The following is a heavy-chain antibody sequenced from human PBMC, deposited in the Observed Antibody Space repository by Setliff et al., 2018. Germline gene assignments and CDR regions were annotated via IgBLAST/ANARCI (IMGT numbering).Heavy chain of an antibody. V-gene: IGHV1-3*01. Sequence: ASVKVSCKASGYTFTSYAMHWVRQAPGQRLEWMGWINAGNGNTKYSQKFQGRVTITRDTSISTAYMELSRLRSDDTAVYYCAREEVGRYSSGWYISSDNWFDPWGQGTLVTVS. CDR2: INAGNGNT. J-gene: IGHJ5*02. CDR1: GYTFTSYA. D-gene: IGHD6-19*01. CDR3: AREEVGRYSSGWYISSDNWFDP.